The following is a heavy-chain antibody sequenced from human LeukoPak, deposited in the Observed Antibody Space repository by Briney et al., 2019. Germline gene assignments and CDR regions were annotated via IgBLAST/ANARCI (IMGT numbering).Heavy chain of an antibody. J-gene: IGHJ6*02. V-gene: IGHV4-39*01. D-gene: IGHD2-2*02. CDR1: GGSISSSSYY. CDR2: IYYSGST. CDR3: ARLEIVIVPAAIQVYYYYGMDV. Sequence: SETLSLTCTVSGGSISSSSYYWGWIRQPPGKGLEWIGSIYYSGSTYYNPSLKSRVTISVDTSKNQFSLKLSSVTAADTAVYYCARLEIVIVPAAIQVYYYYGMDVWGQGTTVTVSS.